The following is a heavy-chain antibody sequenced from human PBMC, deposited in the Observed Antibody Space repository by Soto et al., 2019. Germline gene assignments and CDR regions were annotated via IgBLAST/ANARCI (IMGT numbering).Heavy chain of an antibody. Sequence: QVQLQESGTGLVKTSETLSLTCTVSGGSVSSGPYHWNWVRQPPGKGLEWIGHISYSGTANYNPSLRGRVTMATDTSMKQFSLRLTSVTAADTAVYYCMRSHGAYWGQGALVTVSP. CDR1: GGSVSSGPYH. V-gene: IGHV4-61*01. J-gene: IGHJ4*02. CDR3: MRSHGAY. D-gene: IGHD2-8*01. CDR2: ISYSGTA.